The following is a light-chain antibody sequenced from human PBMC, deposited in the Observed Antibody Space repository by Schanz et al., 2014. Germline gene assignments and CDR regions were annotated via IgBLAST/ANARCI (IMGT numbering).Light chain of an antibody. CDR1: SSDVGGYNF. CDR3: CSYAGDNTLR. J-gene: IGLJ3*02. Sequence: QSALTQPASVSGSPGQSITISCTGSSSDVGGYNFVSWYQHHPGQAPKLLIYDVSKRPSGVYTRFSGSKSGNTASLTISGLHAEDDADYYCCSYAGDNTLRFGGGTKLTVL. CDR2: DVS. V-gene: IGLV2-23*02.